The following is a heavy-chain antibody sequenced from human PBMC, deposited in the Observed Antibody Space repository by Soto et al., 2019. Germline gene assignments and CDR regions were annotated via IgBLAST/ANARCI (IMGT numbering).Heavy chain of an antibody. J-gene: IGHJ4*02. D-gene: IGHD3-3*01. CDR3: ARDQIYYDFWSGYYGGGRLIDY. V-gene: IGHV1-18*01. CDR2: ISAYNGNT. CDR1: GYTFTRYG. Sequence: ASVKVACKASGYTFTRYGISWVRQAPGQGLEWMGWISAYNGNTNYAQKLQGRVTMTTDTSTSTAYMELRSLRSDDTAVYYCARDQIYYDFWSGYYGGGRLIDYWGQGTLVTVSS.